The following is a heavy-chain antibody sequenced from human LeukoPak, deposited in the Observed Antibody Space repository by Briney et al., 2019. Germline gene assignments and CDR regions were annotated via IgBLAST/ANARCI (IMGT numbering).Heavy chain of an antibody. CDR1: GFTFSSYW. V-gene: IGHV3-7*01. Sequence: GGSLRLSCAASGFTFSSYWMSWVRQAPGKGPEWVANIKQDGSEKYYVDSVKGRFTISRDNAKNSLYLQMNSLRVEDTAVYYCARGASGWHQPDYWGQGTLVTVSS. CDR3: ARGASGWHQPDY. CDR2: IKQDGSEK. D-gene: IGHD6-19*01. J-gene: IGHJ4*02.